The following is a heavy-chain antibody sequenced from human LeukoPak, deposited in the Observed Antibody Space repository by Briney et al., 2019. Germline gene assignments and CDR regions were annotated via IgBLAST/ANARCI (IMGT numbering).Heavy chain of an antibody. Sequence: SETLSLTCTVSGGSISSSSYYWGWIRQPPGKGLEWIGYIYYSGSTNYNPSLKSRVTISVDTSKNQFSLKLSCVTAADTAVYYCARENGAATTIDYWGQGTLVTVSS. D-gene: IGHD5-12*01. V-gene: IGHV4-61*01. CDR1: GGSISSSSYY. CDR2: IYYSGST. CDR3: ARENGAATTIDY. J-gene: IGHJ4*02.